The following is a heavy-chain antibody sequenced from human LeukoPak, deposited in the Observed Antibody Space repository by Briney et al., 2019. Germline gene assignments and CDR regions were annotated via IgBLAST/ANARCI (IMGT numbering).Heavy chain of an antibody. J-gene: IGHJ4*02. V-gene: IGHV3-33*01. CDR1: GFTFSSYG. Sequence: GRSLRLSCAASGFTFSSYGMHWVRQAPGKGLEWVAVIWYDGSNKYYADSVKGRFTISRDNSKNTLYLQMNSLRAEDTAVYYCARVETLWFGELLIWGQGTLVTVSS. D-gene: IGHD3-10*01. CDR2: IWYDGSNK. CDR3: ARVETLWFGELLI.